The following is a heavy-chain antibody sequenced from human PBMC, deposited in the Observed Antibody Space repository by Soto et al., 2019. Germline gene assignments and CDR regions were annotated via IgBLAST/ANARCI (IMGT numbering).Heavy chain of an antibody. Sequence: PGGSLRLSCAASGFTFSSYGMHWVRQAPGKGLEWVAVIWYDGSNKYYADSVKGRFTISRDNSKNTLYLQMNSLTAEDTAVYYCASVSYYDSSGYQYYFDYWGQGTLVTVSS. CDR2: IWYDGSNK. CDR3: ASVSYYDSSGYQYYFDY. V-gene: IGHV3-33*01. CDR1: GFTFSSYG. J-gene: IGHJ4*02. D-gene: IGHD3-22*01.